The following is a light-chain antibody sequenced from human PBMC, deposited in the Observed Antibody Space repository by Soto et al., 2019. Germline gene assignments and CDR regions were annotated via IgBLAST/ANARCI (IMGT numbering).Light chain of an antibody. J-gene: IGLJ2*01. CDR3: EAWDDSLNGVV. CDR2: SNN. V-gene: IGLV1-44*01. Sequence: QSVLTQPHSASGTPGQRVTISCSGSSSNIETNTVNWYQQLPGTAPKLLIYSNNQRPSGVPDRFSGSQSGTSASLAISGLQSEDEADYYCEAWDDSLNGVVFGGGTKVTVL. CDR1: SSNIETNT.